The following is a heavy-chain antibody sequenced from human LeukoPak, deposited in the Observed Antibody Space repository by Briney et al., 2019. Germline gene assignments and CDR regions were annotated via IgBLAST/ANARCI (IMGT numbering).Heavy chain of an antibody. J-gene: IGHJ4*02. CDR2: IKQDGSEK. CDR3: ASARDPHFDY. V-gene: IGHV3-7*02. CDR1: GFTFSSYW. Sequence: GGSLRLSCAASGFTFSSYWMSWVRQAPGKGLEWVANIKQDGSEKYYVDSVEGRFTIPRDNAKNSLYLQMNSLRAEDTAVYYCASARDPHFDYWGQGTLVTVSS.